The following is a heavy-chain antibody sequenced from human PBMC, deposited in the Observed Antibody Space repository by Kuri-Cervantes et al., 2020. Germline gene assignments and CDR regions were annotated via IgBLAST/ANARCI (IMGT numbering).Heavy chain of an antibody. CDR1: GGTFSSYT. D-gene: IGHD5-24*01. Sequence: SVKVSCKASGGTFSSYTISWVRQAPGQGLEWMGRIIPILGIANYAQKFQGRVTITADKSTSTAYMELNSLRSEDTAVYYCARDDRRDGYVRDVWGQGTTLTVSS. V-gene: IGHV1-69*04. CDR3: ARDDRRDGYVRDV. J-gene: IGHJ6*02. CDR2: IIPILGIA.